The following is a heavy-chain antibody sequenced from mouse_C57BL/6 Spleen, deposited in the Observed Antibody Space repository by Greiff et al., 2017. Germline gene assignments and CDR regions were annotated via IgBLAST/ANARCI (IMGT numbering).Heavy chain of an antibody. CDR3: ARYYGSSYVYYFDY. CDR1: GFSFTDYY. Sequence: EVKVEESGGGLVQPGGSLSLSCAASGFSFTDYYMSWVRQPPGKALEWLGFIRNKANGYTTGYSAAVKGRFTISRDNSQSILYLQMNALRAEDSATYDCARYYGSSYVYYFDYWGQGTTLTVSS. V-gene: IGHV7-3*01. CDR2: IRNKANGYTT. J-gene: IGHJ2*01. D-gene: IGHD1-1*01.